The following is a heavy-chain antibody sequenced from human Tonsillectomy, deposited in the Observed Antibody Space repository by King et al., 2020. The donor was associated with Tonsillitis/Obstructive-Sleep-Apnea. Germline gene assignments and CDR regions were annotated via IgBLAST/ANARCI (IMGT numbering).Heavy chain of an antibody. CDR1: GGSISSSSYY. CDR2: IYYSGST. J-gene: IGHJ3*02. Sequence: PLQESGPGLVKPSETLSLTCTVSGGSISSSSYYWGWIRQPPGKGLEWIGSIYYSGSTYYNPSLKSRVTISVDTSKNQFSLKLSSVTAADTAVYYCARLYITMIVRTGGRAFDIWGQGTMVTVSS. D-gene: IGHD3-22*01. CDR3: ARLYITMIVRTGGRAFDI. V-gene: IGHV4-39*01.